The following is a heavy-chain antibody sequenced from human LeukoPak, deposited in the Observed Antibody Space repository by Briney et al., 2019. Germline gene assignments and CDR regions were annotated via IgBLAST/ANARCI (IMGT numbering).Heavy chain of an antibody. J-gene: IGHJ6*03. V-gene: IGHV4-4*07. Sequence: PSETLSLTCTVSGGSISSYYWSWIRQPAGKGLEWIGRIYTSGSTNYNPSLKSRVTMSVDTSKNQFSLKLSSVTAADTAVYYCARDSVSSSSIGHYYYYYMDVWGKGTTVTVSS. CDR2: IYTSGST. CDR1: GGSISSYY. D-gene: IGHD6-6*01. CDR3: ARDSVSSSSIGHYYYYYMDV.